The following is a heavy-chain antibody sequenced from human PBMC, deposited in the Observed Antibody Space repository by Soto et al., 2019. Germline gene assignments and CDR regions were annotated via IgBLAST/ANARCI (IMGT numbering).Heavy chain of an antibody. J-gene: IGHJ6*02. D-gene: IGHD2-15*01. CDR2: IIPIFGTA. V-gene: IGHV1-69*06. Sequence: QVQLVQSGAEVKKPGSSVKVSCKASGGTFSSYAISWVRQAPGQGLEWRGGIIPIFGTANYAQEFQGRVTITADKSTSTAYMELSSLRSEDTAVYYCASQGEGYCSGGSCYGAYDYYGMDVWGQGTTVTVSS. CDR3: ASQGEGYCSGGSCYGAYDYYGMDV. CDR1: GGTFSSYA.